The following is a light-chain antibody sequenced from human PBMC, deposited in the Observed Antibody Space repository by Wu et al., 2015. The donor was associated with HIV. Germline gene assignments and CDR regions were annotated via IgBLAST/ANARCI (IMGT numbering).Light chain of an antibody. CDR1: QSVSSSY. CDR3: QQYGSSPPYS. Sequence: EIVLTQSPGTLSLSPGERATLSCRASQSVSSSYLAWYQQKPGQAPRLLIYGASSRATGIPDRFSGSGSGTDFTLTISRLEPEDFAVYYCQQYGSSPPYSFGRGDQAGD. V-gene: IGKV3-20*01. CDR2: GAS. J-gene: IGKJ2*03.